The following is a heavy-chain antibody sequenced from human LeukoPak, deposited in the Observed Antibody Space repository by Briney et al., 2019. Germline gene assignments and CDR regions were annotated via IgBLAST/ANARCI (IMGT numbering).Heavy chain of an antibody. V-gene: IGHV3-7*01. J-gene: IGHJ4*02. CDR3: ARLYGVFSDGAGHCSG. CDR1: GFMFSGYW. D-gene: IGHD4/OR15-4a*01. Sequence: GGSLKLSCAASGFMFSGYWMTWVRQTPGKRLEWVANIKQDGSEKKYVDSVKGRFTISRDNAKNSLSLQMNSLRAEDTAVYYCARLYGVFSDGAGHCSGWGQGTLVTVSS. CDR2: IKQDGSEK.